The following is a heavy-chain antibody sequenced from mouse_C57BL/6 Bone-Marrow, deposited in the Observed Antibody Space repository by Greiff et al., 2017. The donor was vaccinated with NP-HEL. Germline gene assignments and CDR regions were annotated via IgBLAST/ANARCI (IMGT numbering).Heavy chain of an antibody. CDR3: AKNIYYDYYYAMDY. Sequence: QVHVKQSGPGLVQPSQSLSITCTVSGFSLTSYGVHWVRQPPGKGLEWLGVLWSGGSTDSNAAFISRLSISKDNSKSQVFFKMNSLQADDTAIYYCAKNIYYDYYYAMDYWGQGTSVTVSS. CDR1: GFSLTSYG. J-gene: IGHJ4*01. D-gene: IGHD2-4*01. V-gene: IGHV2-4*01. CDR2: LWSGGST.